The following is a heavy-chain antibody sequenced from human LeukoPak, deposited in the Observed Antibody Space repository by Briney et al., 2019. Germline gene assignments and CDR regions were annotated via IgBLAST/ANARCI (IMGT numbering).Heavy chain of an antibody. Sequence: GGSLRLSCAASGFTFSNYGMHWVRQAPGKGLEWVAVISSGGNHKYYADSVKGRFTISRDNSKNTLYLQMNSLRTEDAAVYYCASLLLYCSGSTCYSDYWGQGTLATVSS. J-gene: IGHJ4*02. V-gene: IGHV3-30*03. CDR3: ASLLLYCSGSTCYSDY. CDR2: ISSGGNHK. CDR1: GFTFSNYG. D-gene: IGHD2-15*01.